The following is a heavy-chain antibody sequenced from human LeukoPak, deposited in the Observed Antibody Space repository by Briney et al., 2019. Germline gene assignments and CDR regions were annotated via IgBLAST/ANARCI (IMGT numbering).Heavy chain of an antibody. Sequence: ASVKVSCKASGYTFTSYGISWVRQAPGQGLEWMGCISAYNGNTNYAQKLQGRVTMTTDTSTSTAYMELRSLRSDDTAVYYCARFMFYYGSGSYYSNWFDPWGQGTLVTVSS. V-gene: IGHV1-18*01. CDR1: GYTFTSYG. D-gene: IGHD3-10*01. CDR2: ISAYNGNT. CDR3: ARFMFYYGSGSYYSNWFDP. J-gene: IGHJ5*02.